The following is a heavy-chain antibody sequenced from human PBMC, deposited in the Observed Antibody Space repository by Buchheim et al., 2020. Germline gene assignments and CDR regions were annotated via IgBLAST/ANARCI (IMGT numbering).Heavy chain of an antibody. J-gene: IGHJ5*01. CDR1: GGSISTNFW. Sequence: QLRESGPGLVKPSGTLSLTCAVSGGSISTNFWWSWVRLAPDKGLECIGQTYHDGTTTYNPALQSRVTISVDTSKSQFSLSLTSVTAADAALYYWARVRPAGDFGLFDSWGQGAL. D-gene: IGHD2-2*01. CDR3: ARVRPAGDFGLFDS. V-gene: IGHV4-4*02. CDR2: TYHDGTT.